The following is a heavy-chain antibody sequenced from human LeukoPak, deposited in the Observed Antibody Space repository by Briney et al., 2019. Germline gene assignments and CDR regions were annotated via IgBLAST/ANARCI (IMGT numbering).Heavy chain of an antibody. CDR2: INWNGGST. J-gene: IGHJ4*02. V-gene: IGHV3-20*04. D-gene: IGHD3-9*01. Sequence: PGGSLRLSCAASGFTLDDYGMSWVRHAPGKGLEWVSGINWNGGSTGYADSVKGRFTISRDNAKNSLYLQMNSLRAEDTALYYCARDRRLTGYYYFDYWGQGTLVTVSS. CDR1: GFTLDDYG. CDR3: ARDRRLTGYYYFDY.